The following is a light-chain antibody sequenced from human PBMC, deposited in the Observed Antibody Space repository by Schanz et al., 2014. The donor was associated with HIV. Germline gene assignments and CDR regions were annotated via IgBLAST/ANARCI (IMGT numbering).Light chain of an antibody. J-gene: IGLJ1*01. Sequence: QSALTQPASVSGSPGQSIIISCTGTSNDIGRYNLISWYQQHPGKAPKLMIYDVTNRPSGVPDRFSGSKSGNTASLTISRVEAGDEADYYCQVWDTSSDHYVFGTGTKLTVL. CDR3: QVWDTSSDHYV. V-gene: IGLV2-14*02. CDR1: SNDIGRYNL. CDR2: DVT.